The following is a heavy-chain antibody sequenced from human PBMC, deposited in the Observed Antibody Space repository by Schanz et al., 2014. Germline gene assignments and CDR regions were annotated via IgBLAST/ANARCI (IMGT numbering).Heavy chain of an antibody. D-gene: IGHD3-10*01. Sequence: DVQLVESGGGLVQPGKSLRLSCAASGFAFSSYAMTWVRQAPGMGLEWVSAISGSGGSTYYADSVKGRFTISRDNSKNTLYLQMNSLRAEDTAVYYCAKGRFGELSAFDIWGQGTRVTVSS. CDR3: AKGRFGELSAFDI. J-gene: IGHJ3*02. CDR1: GFAFSSYA. CDR2: ISGSGGST. V-gene: IGHV3-23*04.